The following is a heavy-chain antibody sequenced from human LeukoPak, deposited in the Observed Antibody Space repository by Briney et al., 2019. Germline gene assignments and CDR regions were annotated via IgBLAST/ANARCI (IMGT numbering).Heavy chain of an antibody. CDR1: GSTFSGSA. CDR3: TRHVNNTAILDY. D-gene: IGHD5-18*01. V-gene: IGHV3-73*01. CDR2: IRSKANSYAT. J-gene: IGHJ4*02. Sequence: GGSLRLSCAASGSTFSGSAMHWVRQASGKGLEWVGRIRSKANSYATAYAASVKGRFTISRDDSKNTAYLQMNSLKTEDTAVYYCTRHVNNTAILDYWGQGTLVTVSS.